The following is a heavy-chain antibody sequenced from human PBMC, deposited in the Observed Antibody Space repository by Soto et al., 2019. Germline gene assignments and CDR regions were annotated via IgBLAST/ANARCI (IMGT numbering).Heavy chain of an antibody. Sequence: EVQLLESGGGLVQPGGSLRLSCAASGFTFSSYAMSWVRQAPGTGLEWVSAISGSGGSTYYADSVKGRFTISRDNSKNTLDLQMNSLRAEDTAVYYGAKSIRGRGYALQPFDYWGQGTLVTVSS. CDR2: ISGSGGST. J-gene: IGHJ4*02. D-gene: IGHD2-2*01. V-gene: IGHV3-23*01. CDR3: AKSIRGRGYALQPFDY. CDR1: GFTFSSYA.